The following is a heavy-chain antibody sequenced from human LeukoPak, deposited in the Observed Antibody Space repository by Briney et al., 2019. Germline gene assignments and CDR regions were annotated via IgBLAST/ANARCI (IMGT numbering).Heavy chain of an antibody. CDR3: ARVLRRGGMDV. V-gene: IGHV4-34*01. CDR1: GGSFSGYY. Sequence: PSETLSLTCAVYGGSFSGYYWSWIRQPPRKGLEWIGEINHSGSINYNPSLKSRVTISVDTSKNQFSLKLSSVTAADTAVYYCARVLRRGGMDVWGQGTTVTVSS. J-gene: IGHJ6*02. CDR2: INHSGSI. D-gene: IGHD3-10*01.